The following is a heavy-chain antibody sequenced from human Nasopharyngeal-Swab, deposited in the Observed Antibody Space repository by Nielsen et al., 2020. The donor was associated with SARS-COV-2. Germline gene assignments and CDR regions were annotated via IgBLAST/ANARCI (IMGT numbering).Heavy chain of an antibody. Sequence: GESLKISCAASGFTSSSYSMNWVRQAPGKGLEWVSYISSSSSTIYYADSVKGRFTISRDNAKNSLYLQMNSLRDEDTAVYYCARAGIAARPGIDPWGQGTLVTVSS. CDR3: ARAGIAARPGIDP. D-gene: IGHD6-6*01. V-gene: IGHV3-48*02. CDR2: ISSSSSTI. CDR1: GFTSSSYS. J-gene: IGHJ5*02.